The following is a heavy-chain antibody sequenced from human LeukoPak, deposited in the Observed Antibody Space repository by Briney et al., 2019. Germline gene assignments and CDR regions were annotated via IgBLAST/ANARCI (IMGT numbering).Heavy chain of an antibody. Sequence: SETLSLTCTVSGGSISSYYWSWIRQPPGKGLEWIGYIYYSGSTNYNPSLKSRVTISVDASKNQFSLKLSSVTAADTAVYYCARGSSSWYFDYWGQGTLVTVSS. CDR3: ARGSSSWYFDY. V-gene: IGHV4-59*01. CDR1: GGSISSYY. D-gene: IGHD6-13*01. CDR2: IYYSGST. J-gene: IGHJ4*02.